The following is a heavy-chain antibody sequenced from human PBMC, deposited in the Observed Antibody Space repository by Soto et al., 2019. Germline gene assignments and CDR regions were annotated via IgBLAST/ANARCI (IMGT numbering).Heavy chain of an antibody. CDR3: ARVSSSWYKDYFDY. D-gene: IGHD6-13*01. Sequence: QVQLLQSGAEVKKPGSSVKVSCKASGGTFSNYAISWVRQAPGQGLEWMGGIIPIFGTTNYAQRFQGRGTITADESTSTAYMELSSLRSEDTAVYYCARVSSSWYKDYFDYWGQGTLVTVSS. CDR1: GGTFSNYA. V-gene: IGHV1-69*12. J-gene: IGHJ4*02. CDR2: IIPIFGTT.